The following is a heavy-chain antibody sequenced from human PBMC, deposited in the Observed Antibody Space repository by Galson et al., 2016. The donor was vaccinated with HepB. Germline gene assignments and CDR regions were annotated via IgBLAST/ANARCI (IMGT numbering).Heavy chain of an antibody. Sequence: SLRLSCAASGFTFSSYSMNWVRRAPGKGLEWVSYISSASSTIYYADSVKGRFTISRDNSENTVYLQIDTLRVEDTAMYYCASSVVVAGIIDYWGQGTLVTVSS. CDR2: ISSASSTI. CDR3: ASSVVVAGIIDY. D-gene: IGHD2-2*01. V-gene: IGHV3-48*01. J-gene: IGHJ4*02. CDR1: GFTFSSYS.